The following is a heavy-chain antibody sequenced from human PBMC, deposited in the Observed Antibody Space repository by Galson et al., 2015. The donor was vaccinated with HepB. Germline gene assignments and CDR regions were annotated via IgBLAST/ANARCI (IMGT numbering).Heavy chain of an antibody. Sequence: SVKVSCKASGYTFTGYYMHWVRQAPGQGLEWMGRINPNSGGTNYAQKSQGRVTMTRDTSISTAYMELSRLRSDDTAVYYCARVITFGGVIVETYYYYMDVWGKGTTVTVSS. CDR3: ARVITFGGVIVETYYYYMDV. CDR1: GYTFTGYY. CDR2: INPNSGGT. J-gene: IGHJ6*03. V-gene: IGHV1-2*06. D-gene: IGHD3-16*02.